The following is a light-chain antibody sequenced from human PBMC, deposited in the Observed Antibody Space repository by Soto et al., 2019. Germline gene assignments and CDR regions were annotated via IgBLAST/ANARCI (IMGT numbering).Light chain of an antibody. V-gene: IGLV2-8*01. CDR1: KSDIGVYDF. J-gene: IGLJ1*01. Sequence: QSPVTQPPSACASPGQSVTISCTGTKSDIGVYDFVSWYQHHPGKAPRLIIYEVVQRPSGVPDRFSGSKSGNTASLTVSGLQAAVEADYFWKSYAGSNTYVFGSGTTVTVL. CDR3: KSYAGSNTYV. CDR2: EVV.